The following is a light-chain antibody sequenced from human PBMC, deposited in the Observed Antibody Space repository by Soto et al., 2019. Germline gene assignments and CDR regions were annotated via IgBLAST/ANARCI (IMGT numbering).Light chain of an antibody. J-gene: IGKJ1*01. CDR3: QQYGQSPKT. CDR1: QSVSSSY. CDR2: GAS. Sequence: EIVLTQSPGTLSLSPGERATLSCRASQSVSSSYLAWYQQKPGQAPRLLIYGASSRATGIPDRFSGSGSGADFTLTISSLEPEDCAVYYCQQYGQSPKTFGQGTKVDIK. V-gene: IGKV3-20*01.